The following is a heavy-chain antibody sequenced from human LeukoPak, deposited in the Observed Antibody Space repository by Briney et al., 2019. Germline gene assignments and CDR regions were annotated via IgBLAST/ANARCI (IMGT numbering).Heavy chain of an antibody. V-gene: IGHV3-43*02. CDR1: GLNFDDSA. CDR2: ISADGGST. Sequence: GGSLRLSCVASGLNFDDSAMHWVRQAPGKGLEWVSLISADGGSTFSADSVKGRFSISRDNSKNSLYLQMNSLRSEDTAMYYCAKESGKFDYWGQGTLVAVS. J-gene: IGHJ4*02. CDR3: AKESGKFDY.